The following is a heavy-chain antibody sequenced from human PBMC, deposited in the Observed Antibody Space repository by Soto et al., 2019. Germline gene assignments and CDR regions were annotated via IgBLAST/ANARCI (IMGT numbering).Heavy chain of an antibody. CDR2: IYYRGST. J-gene: IGHJ6*02. V-gene: IGHV4-30-4*01. CDR3: ARVAIACPSSSCYNHYYYSLDV. CDR1: GGSISSDNFF. Sequence: SETLSLTCTVSGGSISSDNFFWSWIRQPPGEGLGWIGYIYYRGSTYYNPSLESRLTLLVDTSKNQFSLKLRSVTAADTAVYYCARVAIACPSSSCYNHYYYSLDVWGQGTTVTVSS. D-gene: IGHD2-2*02.